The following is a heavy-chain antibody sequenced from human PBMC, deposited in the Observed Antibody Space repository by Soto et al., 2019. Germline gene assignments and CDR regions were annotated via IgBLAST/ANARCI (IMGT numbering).Heavy chain of an antibody. V-gene: IGHV4-59*01. Sequence: QVQLQESGPGLVKPSETLSLTCAVSGDSISSYYCMWIRQPPGKGLESIGYLYYGRSANYNPSLQSRVPLSVDTATNQCSLTLSSMSAADTAGYYCALRSMAVVPEYWGQGTLVTVSS. CDR1: GDSISSYY. CDR3: ALRSMAVVPEY. J-gene: IGHJ4*02. CDR2: LYYGRSA. D-gene: IGHD3-22*01.